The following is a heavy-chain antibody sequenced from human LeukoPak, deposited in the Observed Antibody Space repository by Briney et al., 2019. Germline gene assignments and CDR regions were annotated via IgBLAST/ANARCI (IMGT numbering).Heavy chain of an antibody. CDR3: ARADKYCSGGSCYLFDY. CDR1: GYTFSRYG. D-gene: IGHD2-15*01. V-gene: IGHV1-18*01. J-gene: IGHJ4*02. Sequence: ASVKVSCKASGYTFSRYGFSWVRQAPGQGLEWMGWISGYNGDTTYAQNFQGRVTVTTDPSTSTAYMELRSLRSDDAAVYYCARADKYCSGGSCYLFDYWGQGTLVTVSS. CDR2: ISGYNGDT.